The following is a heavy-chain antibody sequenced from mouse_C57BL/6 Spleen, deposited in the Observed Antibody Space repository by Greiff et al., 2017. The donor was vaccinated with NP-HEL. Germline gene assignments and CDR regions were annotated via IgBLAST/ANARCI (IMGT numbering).Heavy chain of an antibody. V-gene: IGHV1-64*01. CDR3: EGYEYDAAY. CDR1: GYTFTSYW. J-gene: IGHJ3*01. D-gene: IGHD2-4*01. Sequence: QVQLQQPGAELVKPGASVKLSCKASGYTFTSYWMHWVKQRPGQGLEWIGMIHPNSGSTNYNEKFKSKATLTVDKSSSTAYMQLSSLTSEDSAVYYGEGYEYDAAYWGQGTLVTVSA. CDR2: IHPNSGST.